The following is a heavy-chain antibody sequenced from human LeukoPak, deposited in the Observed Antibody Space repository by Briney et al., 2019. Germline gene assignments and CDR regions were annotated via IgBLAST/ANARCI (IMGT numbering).Heavy chain of an antibody. V-gene: IGHV3-23*01. CDR3: AKDYDFWSGHVGWFDP. Sequence: GGSLRLSCAASGFTFSSYAMSWVRQAPGKGLEWVSPISGSGGSTYYADSVKGRFTISRDNSKNTLYLQMNSLRAEDTAVYYCAKDYDFWSGHVGWFDPWGQGTLVTVSS. J-gene: IGHJ5*02. CDR1: GFTFSSYA. CDR2: ISGSGGST. D-gene: IGHD3-3*01.